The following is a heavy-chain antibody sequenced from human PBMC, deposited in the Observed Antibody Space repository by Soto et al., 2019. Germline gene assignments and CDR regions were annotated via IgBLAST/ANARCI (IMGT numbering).Heavy chain of an antibody. V-gene: IGHV1-18*04. Sequence: SVKVSCKASGYTFTSYGISWVRQAPGQGLEWMGWISAYNGNTNYAQKLQGRVTMTTDTSTSTAYMELRSLRSDDTAVYYCARVSTCTNGVCYKNYYYYGMDVWGQGTTVTVSS. D-gene: IGHD2-8*01. CDR3: ARVSTCTNGVCYKNYYYYGMDV. J-gene: IGHJ6*02. CDR2: ISAYNGNT. CDR1: GYTFTSYG.